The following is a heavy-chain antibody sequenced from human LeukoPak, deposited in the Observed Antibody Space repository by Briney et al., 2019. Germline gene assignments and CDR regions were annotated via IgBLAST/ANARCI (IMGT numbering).Heavy chain of an antibody. CDR2: IYYSGST. D-gene: IGHD3-22*01. Sequence: SQTLSLTCTVSGGSFSSGDYYWSWIRQPPGKGLRWIGYIYYSGSTYYNPSLKSRVTISVDTSKNQFSLMLSSVTAADAAVYYCARVRSVGTRIMDVWGKGTTVTVSS. V-gene: IGHV4-30-4*08. CDR3: ARVRSVGTRIMDV. J-gene: IGHJ6*04. CDR1: GGSFSSGDYY.